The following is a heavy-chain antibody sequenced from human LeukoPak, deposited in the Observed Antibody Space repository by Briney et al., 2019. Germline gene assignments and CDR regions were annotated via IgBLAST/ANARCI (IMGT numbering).Heavy chain of an antibody. CDR3: ARGPDYYYMDV. CDR2: ISYDGNNK. J-gene: IGHJ6*03. Sequence: GGSLRLSCAASGFTFSSYAMHWVRQAPGKGLEWVAVISYDGNNKYYADSVKGRFTISRDNSKNTLYLQMNSLRAEDTAIYYCARGPDYYYMDVWGKRTTVTVSS. CDR1: GFTFSSYA. V-gene: IGHV3-30*04.